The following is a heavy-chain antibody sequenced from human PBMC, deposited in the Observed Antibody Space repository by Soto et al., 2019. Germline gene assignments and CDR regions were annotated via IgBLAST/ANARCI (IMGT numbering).Heavy chain of an antibody. V-gene: IGHV1-69*08. J-gene: IGHJ4*02. CDR1: GGTFSSYT. D-gene: IGHD4-17*01. CDR2: IIPILGIA. CDR3: ARDSDYGDYVYFDS. Sequence: QVQLVQSGAEVKKPGSSVKVSCKASGGTFSSYTISWVRQAPGQGLEWMGRIIPILGIANYAQKFQGRVTITADKSTSTAYMELSSLRSEDTAVYYCARDSDYGDYVYFDSWGQGTLVTVSS.